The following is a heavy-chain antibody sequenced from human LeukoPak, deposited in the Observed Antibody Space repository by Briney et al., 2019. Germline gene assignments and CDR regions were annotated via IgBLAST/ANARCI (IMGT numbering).Heavy chain of an antibody. CDR3: ARVDYYDSSGTFVDGY. D-gene: IGHD3-22*01. CDR2: IIPIFGTA. Sequence: SVKVSCKASGGTFSSYAISWVRQAPGQGLEWMGGIIPIFGTANYAQKFQGRVTITADKSTSTAYMELSSLRSEDTAVYYCARVDYYDSSGTFVDGYWGQGTLVTVSS. CDR1: GGTFSSYA. J-gene: IGHJ4*02. V-gene: IGHV1-69*06.